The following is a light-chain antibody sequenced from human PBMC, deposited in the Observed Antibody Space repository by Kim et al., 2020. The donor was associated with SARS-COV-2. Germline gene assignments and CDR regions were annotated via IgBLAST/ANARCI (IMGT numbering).Light chain of an antibody. CDR3: QQRTNWPHELT. Sequence: GERATRSCRASQSVKTFLAWYQHKPGQAPRLLIYDASNRAPGIPARFSGSGSGTDFTLTISSLEPEDFAVYYCQQRTNWPHELTFGGGTKVDIK. J-gene: IGKJ4*01. V-gene: IGKV3-11*01. CDR1: QSVKTF. CDR2: DAS.